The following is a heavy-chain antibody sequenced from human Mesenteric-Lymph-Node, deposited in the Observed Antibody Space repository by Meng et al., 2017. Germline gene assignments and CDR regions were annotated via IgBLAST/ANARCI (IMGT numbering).Heavy chain of an antibody. CDR1: GFTFSSYA. CDR2: ISGSGGNT. V-gene: IGHV3-23*01. Sequence: GGSLRLSCAVSGFTFSSYAMSWVRQAPGKGLEWVSTISGSGGNTYYADSVKGRFTISRDNSKNTLYLQMNSLRAEDTAIYYCAKDGSYYNFDYWGQGMLVTVSS. D-gene: IGHD1-26*01. CDR3: AKDGSYYNFDY. J-gene: IGHJ4*02.